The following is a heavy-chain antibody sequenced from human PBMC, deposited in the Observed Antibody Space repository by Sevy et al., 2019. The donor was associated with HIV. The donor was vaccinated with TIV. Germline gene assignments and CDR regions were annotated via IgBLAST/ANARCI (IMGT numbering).Heavy chain of an antibody. CDR3: ATESIAAPKSHFDY. D-gene: IGHD6-6*01. V-gene: IGHV1-2*02. CDR2: INPNSGGT. Sequence: ASVKVSCKASGYTFTGYYMHWVRQAPGQGLEWMGWINPNSGGTNYAQKFQGRVTMTRDTSISTAYMELSRLRSDDTDLYYCATESIAAPKSHFDYWGQGTLVTVSS. J-gene: IGHJ4*02. CDR1: GYTFTGYY.